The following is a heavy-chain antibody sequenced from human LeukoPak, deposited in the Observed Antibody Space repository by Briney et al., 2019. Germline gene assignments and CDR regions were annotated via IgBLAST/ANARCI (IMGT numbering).Heavy chain of an antibody. Sequence: ASVKVSCKASGYTFTSYGISWVRQAPGQGLEWMGWISAYNGNTNYAQKLQGRVTMTTDTSTSTAYMELRSLRSDDTAVYYCARDYCSSTSCYYGVGPYYYYGMDAWAKGPRSPSP. D-gene: IGHD2-2*01. V-gene: IGHV1-18*01. J-gene: IGHJ6*02. CDR3: ARDYCSSTSCYYGVGPYYYYGMDA. CDR1: GYTFTSYG. CDR2: ISAYNGNT.